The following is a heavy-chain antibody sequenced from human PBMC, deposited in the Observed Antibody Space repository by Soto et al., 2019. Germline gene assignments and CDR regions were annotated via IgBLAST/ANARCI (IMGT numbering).Heavy chain of an antibody. V-gene: IGHV1-2*02. J-gene: IGHJ3*02. D-gene: IGHD3-3*01. CDR1: GYPVTAYY. CDR2: INPATGAA. CDR3: ARGGGVGVAGSAAFDM. Sequence: QLHLVQSGAVVKKPGASVTVSCSASGYPVTAYYMHWVRQAPGRGLEWMGGINPATGAAKYTQTFTGRVTLTRDTSTSTVFMELRGLTSEDTAVFYCARGGGVGVAGSAAFDMWGQGTLVTVSS.